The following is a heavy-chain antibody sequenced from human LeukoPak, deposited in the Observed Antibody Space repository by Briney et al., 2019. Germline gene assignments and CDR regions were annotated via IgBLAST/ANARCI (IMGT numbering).Heavy chain of an antibody. CDR3: ARWGYMGSGWYFGWFDP. V-gene: IGHV4-39*01. Sequence: PSETLSLTCTVSGGSISSSSYYWGWIRQPPGKGLEWMGSINYSGSTYYNPSLKSRVTISVDTSKNQFSLKLSSVTAADTAVYYCARWGYMGSGWYFGWFDPWGQGTLVTVSS. CDR2: INYSGST. D-gene: IGHD6-19*01. J-gene: IGHJ5*02. CDR1: GGSISSSSYY.